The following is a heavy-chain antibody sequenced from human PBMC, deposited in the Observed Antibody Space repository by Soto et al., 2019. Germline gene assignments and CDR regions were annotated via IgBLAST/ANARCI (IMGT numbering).Heavy chain of an antibody. Sequence: SETLSLSCTVSGASITTYYWSWIRQPPGKGLEWIGYISYSGSTDYNPSLKSRVTISFDASKNQISLQVRSATAADAAVYYCARDLKEYCSDGKCNWFDPWGQGTLVTVS. CDR3: ARDLKEYCSDGKCNWFDP. CDR2: ISYSGST. J-gene: IGHJ5*02. CDR1: GASITTYY. D-gene: IGHD2-15*01. V-gene: IGHV4-59*01.